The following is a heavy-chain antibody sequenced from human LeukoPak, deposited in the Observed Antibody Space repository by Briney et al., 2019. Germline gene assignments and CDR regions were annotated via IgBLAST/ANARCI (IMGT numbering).Heavy chain of an antibody. J-gene: IGHJ5*02. V-gene: IGHV1-24*01. Sequence: GASVKVSCKVSGYTLTELSMHWVRQAPGKGPEWMGGFDPEDGETIYAQKFQGRVTMTEDTSTDTAYMELSSLRSEDTAVYYCATRGLEVVPAAIWSNWFDPWGQGTLVTVSS. CDR3: ATRGLEVVPAAIWSNWFDP. CDR2: FDPEDGET. CDR1: GYTLTELS. D-gene: IGHD2-2*02.